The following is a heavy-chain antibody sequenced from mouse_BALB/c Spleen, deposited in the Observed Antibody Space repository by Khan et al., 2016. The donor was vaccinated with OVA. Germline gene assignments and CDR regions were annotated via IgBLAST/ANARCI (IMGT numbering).Heavy chain of an antibody. J-gene: IGHJ3*01. Sequence: EVQLVESGGGLVQPGGSRKLSCAASGFTFSSFGMHWIRQAPEKGLEWGAYISSGSYTIYYADTVKGRFTISRDNPKNTLLLQMTSRRSEDTAMYYCSISRDWSWFASWGQGTLVTVSA. CDR3: SISRDWSWFAS. D-gene: IGHD2-13*01. CDR1: GFTFSSFG. CDR2: ISSGSYTI. V-gene: IGHV5-17*02.